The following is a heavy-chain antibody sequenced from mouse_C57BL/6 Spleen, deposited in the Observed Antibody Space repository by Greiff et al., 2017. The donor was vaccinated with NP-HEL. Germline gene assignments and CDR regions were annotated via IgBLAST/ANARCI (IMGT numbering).Heavy chain of an antibody. Sequence: VQLKESGPELVKPGASVKISCKASGYSFTGYYMNWVKQSPEKSLEWIGEINPSTGGTTYNQKFKAKATLTVDKSSRTAYMQLKSLTSEDSAVYYCARWGNHYFDYWGQGTTLTVSS. D-gene: IGHD2-1*01. V-gene: IGHV1-42*01. CDR3: ARWGNHYFDY. CDR1: GYSFTGYY. CDR2: INPSTGGT. J-gene: IGHJ2*01.